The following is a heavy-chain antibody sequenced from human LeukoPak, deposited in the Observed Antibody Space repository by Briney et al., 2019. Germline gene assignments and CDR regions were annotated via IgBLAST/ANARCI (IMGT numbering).Heavy chain of an antibody. D-gene: IGHD6-19*01. CDR1: GFTFSSYA. CDR2: ISGSGGST. J-gene: IGHJ4*02. V-gene: IGHV3-23*01. Sequence: PGGSLRLSCAVSGFTFSSYAMSWVRQAPGEGLEWVSAISGSGGSTYYADSVKGRFTISRDNSKNTLYLQMNSLRAEDTAVYYCAKGRWSSGWYYFDYWGQGTLVTVSS. CDR3: AKGRWSSGWYYFDY.